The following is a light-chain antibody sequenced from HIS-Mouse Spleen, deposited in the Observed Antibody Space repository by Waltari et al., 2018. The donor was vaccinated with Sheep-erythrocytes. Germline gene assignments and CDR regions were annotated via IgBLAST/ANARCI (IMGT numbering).Light chain of an antibody. CDR1: QSISSW. CDR3: QQENSYSPVYT. V-gene: IGKV1-5*03. CDR2: KAS. Sequence: DIQMTQSPSTLSASVGDRVTITCRASQSISSWLAWYQQKPGKAPKLLIYKASSLESGVPSRFSGSGSGTEFTLTISSLQPDDFATYYCQQENSYSPVYTFGQGTKLEIK. J-gene: IGKJ2*01.